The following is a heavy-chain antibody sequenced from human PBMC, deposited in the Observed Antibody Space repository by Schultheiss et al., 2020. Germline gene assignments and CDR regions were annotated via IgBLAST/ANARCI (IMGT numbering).Heavy chain of an antibody. D-gene: IGHD2-21*02. CDR1: GGSISSGDYY. CDR3: ARVHIVVVTDPTVDYFDY. Sequence: LRLSCTVSGGSISSGDYYWSWIRQPPGKGLEWIGYIYYSGSTYYNPSLKSRVTISVDTSKNQFSLKLSSVTAADTAVYYCARVHIVVVTDPTVDYFDYWGQGTLVTVSS. V-gene: IGHV4-30-4*01. CDR2: IYYSGST. J-gene: IGHJ4*02.